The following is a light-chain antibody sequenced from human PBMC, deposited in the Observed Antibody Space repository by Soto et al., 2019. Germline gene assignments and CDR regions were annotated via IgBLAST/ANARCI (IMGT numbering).Light chain of an antibody. V-gene: IGKV3-20*01. CDR2: AAS. J-gene: IGKJ5*01. CDR1: RSVGINS. Sequence: EVVLTQSPGTLSLSPGERATLSCRASRSVGINSLAWYQQKPGQAPRLLIYAASTRAIGIPDRFSGSGSGTDFTLTISRLEPEDSAVYYCQQYDRSSITSGQGTRLEIK. CDR3: QQYDRSSIT.